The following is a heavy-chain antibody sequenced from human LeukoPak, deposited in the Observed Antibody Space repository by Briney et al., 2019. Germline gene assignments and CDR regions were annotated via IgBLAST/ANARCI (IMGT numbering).Heavy chain of an antibody. J-gene: IGHJ4*02. V-gene: IGHV3-33*01. CDR3: ARGVYPDPDYFDY. Sequence: QAGGSLRLSCAASGFTFSSYGMHWVRQAPGKGLEWVAVIWYDGSNKYYADSVKGRFTISRDNSKNTLYLQMNSLRAEDTAVYYCARGVYPDPDYFDYWGQGTLVTVSS. D-gene: IGHD5/OR15-5a*01. CDR2: IWYDGSNK. CDR1: GFTFSSYG.